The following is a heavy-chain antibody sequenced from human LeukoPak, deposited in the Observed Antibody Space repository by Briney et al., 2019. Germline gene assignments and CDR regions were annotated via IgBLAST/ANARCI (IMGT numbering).Heavy chain of an antibody. J-gene: IGHJ4*02. Sequence: ASVKVSCRASGYTFTGYYMHWVRQAPGQGLEWMGWINPNSGGTNYAQKLQGRVTMTRDTSISTAYMELSRLRSDDTAVYYCARGSIAGATGLVDYWGQGTLVTVSS. D-gene: IGHD1-26*01. CDR3: ARGSIAGATGLVDY. CDR1: GYTFTGYY. CDR2: INPNSGGT. V-gene: IGHV1-2*02.